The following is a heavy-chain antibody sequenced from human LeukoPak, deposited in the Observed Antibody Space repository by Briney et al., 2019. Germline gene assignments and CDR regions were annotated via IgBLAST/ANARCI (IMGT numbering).Heavy chain of an antibody. CDR2: ISSSSSYI. J-gene: IGHJ6*03. D-gene: IGHD4-11*01. Sequence: SGGSLRLSCAASGFTFSSYSMNWVRQAPGKGLEWVSSISSSSSYIYYADSVKGRFTISRDNAKNSLYLQMNSLRAEDTAVYYCARDLFTVTPTDYYYMDVWGKGTTVTVSS. CDR3: ARDLFTVTPTDYYYMDV. V-gene: IGHV3-21*01. CDR1: GFTFSSYS.